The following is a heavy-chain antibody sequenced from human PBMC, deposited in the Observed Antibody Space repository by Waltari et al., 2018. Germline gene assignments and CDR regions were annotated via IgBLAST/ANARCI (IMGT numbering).Heavy chain of an antibody. Sequence: QMQLGESGGGVVQSGGSLRLSCVASGFSFRTYGMHWVRQPPGKGLEWVAFIRHDGNTKYYVDSVRGRFTISRVNSKNTLFLQMDNLSADDSAVYFCAKDTYDNGGDYMDVWGKGTTVTVSS. D-gene: IGHD2-21*01. V-gene: IGHV3-30*02. J-gene: IGHJ6*03. CDR2: IRHDGNTK. CDR1: GFSFRTYG. CDR3: AKDTYDNGGDYMDV.